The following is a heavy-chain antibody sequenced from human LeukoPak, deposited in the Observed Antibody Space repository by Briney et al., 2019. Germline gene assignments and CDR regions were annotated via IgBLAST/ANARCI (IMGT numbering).Heavy chain of an antibody. CDR2: INSSSSYI. CDR1: GFTFSSYS. D-gene: IGHD4-23*01. CDR3: ARDYGGNYG. Sequence: GGSLRLSCAASGFTFSSYSMNWVRQPPGKGLEWVSSINSSSSYIYYAESVKGRFTISRDNAKSSLYLQMNSLRAKDTAVYYCARDYGGNYGWGQGTLVTVSS. V-gene: IGHV3-21*01. J-gene: IGHJ4*02.